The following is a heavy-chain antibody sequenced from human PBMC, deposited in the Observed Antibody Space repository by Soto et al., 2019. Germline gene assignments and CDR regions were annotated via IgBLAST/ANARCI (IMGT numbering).Heavy chain of an antibody. V-gene: IGHV4-31*11. CDR2: INYRGSA. Sequence: QVQLQESGPRLVKPSQTLSLTCAVSGGSITGGLYHWSWIRQHPGKGLEWIGYINYRGSASYNPSLNSRVIISMDNSKNQFSLKLTSVTAADTAIYHCASGRTGAGGSLDGWGHGTTVHVSS. D-gene: IGHD1-1*01. J-gene: IGHJ6*02. CDR1: GGSITGGLYH. CDR3: ASGRTGAGGSLDG.